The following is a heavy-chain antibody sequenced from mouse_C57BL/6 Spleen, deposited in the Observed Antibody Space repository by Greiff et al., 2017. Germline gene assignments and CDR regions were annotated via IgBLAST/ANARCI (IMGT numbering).Heavy chain of an antibody. V-gene: IGHV2-9*01. D-gene: IGHD2-5*01. CDR3: AKHGRESYYSNTDAMDY. CDR2: IWGGGST. CDR1: GFSLTSYG. J-gene: IGHJ4*01. Sequence: VHLVESGPGLVAPSQCLSISCTVSGFSLTSYGVDWVRQPPGKGLEWLGVIWGGGSTNYNSAHMSRLSISKDNSKSQVFLKMNSLQTDDTAMYYCAKHGRESYYSNTDAMDYWGQGTSVTVSS.